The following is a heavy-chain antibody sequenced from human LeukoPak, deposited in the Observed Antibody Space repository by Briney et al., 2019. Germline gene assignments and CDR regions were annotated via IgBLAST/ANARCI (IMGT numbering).Heavy chain of an antibody. CDR1: GGTFSSYA. J-gene: IGHJ4*02. D-gene: IGHD3-10*01. V-gene: IGHV1-69*13. Sequence: GASVKVSCKASGGTFSSYAISWVRQAPGQGLEWMGGIIPIFGTANYAQKFQGRVTITADESTSTAYMELSSLRSEDTAVYYCARAYFYGSGSYYILDYWGQGTLVTVSS. CDR3: ARAYFYGSGSYYILDY. CDR2: IIPIFGTA.